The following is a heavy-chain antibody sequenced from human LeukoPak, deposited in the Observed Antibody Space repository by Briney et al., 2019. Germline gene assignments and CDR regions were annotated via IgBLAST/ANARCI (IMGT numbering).Heavy chain of an antibody. Sequence: HPGGSLRLSCAASGFTFSSYGMHWVRQAPGKGLEWVAVIWYDGSNKYYADSVKGRFTISRDNSKNTLYLQMNSLRAEDTAVYCCARSTDAFDIWGQGTMVTVSS. CDR2: IWYDGSNK. V-gene: IGHV3-33*01. J-gene: IGHJ3*02. D-gene: IGHD2-2*01. CDR3: ARSTDAFDI. CDR1: GFTFSSYG.